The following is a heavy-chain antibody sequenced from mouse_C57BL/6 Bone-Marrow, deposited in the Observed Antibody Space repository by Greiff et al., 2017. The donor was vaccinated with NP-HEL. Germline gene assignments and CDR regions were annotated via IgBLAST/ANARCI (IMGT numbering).Heavy chain of an antibody. D-gene: IGHD2-5*01. J-gene: IGHJ2*01. CDR3: SRREYSKGFDY. V-gene: IGHV1-87*01. CDR2: IYPGNSDT. Sequence: QVQLQQSGAELARPGASVKLSCKASGYTFTSYWMHWVKQRPGQGLEWIGTIYPGNSDTNYNQKFKGKATLTADKSSSTAYMQLSSLTNEDSAVYYCSRREYSKGFDYWGQGTTVTVSS. CDR1: GYTFTSYW.